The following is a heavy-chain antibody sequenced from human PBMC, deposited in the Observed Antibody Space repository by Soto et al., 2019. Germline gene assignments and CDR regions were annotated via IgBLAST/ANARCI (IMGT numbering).Heavy chain of an antibody. CDR1: GFTLSSSA. CDR2: ISVSGGIT. CDR3: AKASNDYVWGSSRYWGHFDS. Sequence: GGSLRLSCAASGFTLSSSAMSWVRQAPGKGLEWVSGISVSGGITYHADSVKGRFTLSRDNSKNTLFLQMNSLRAGDTAVYYCAKASNDYVWGSSRYWGHFDSWGQGTLVTVSS. J-gene: IGHJ4*02. V-gene: IGHV3-23*01. D-gene: IGHD3-16*02.